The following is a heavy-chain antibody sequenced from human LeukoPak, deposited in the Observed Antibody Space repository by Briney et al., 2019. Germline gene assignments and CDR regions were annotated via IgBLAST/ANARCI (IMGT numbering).Heavy chain of an antibody. CDR1: GFTFSSYE. V-gene: IGHV3-48*03. CDR2: ISSSGSTI. J-gene: IGHJ4*02. D-gene: IGHD4-11*01. CDR3: AKDMVTTDTPYDY. Sequence: GGSLRLSCAASGFTFSSYEMNWVRQAPGKGPEWVSYISSSGSTIYYADSVKGRFTISRDNAKNSLYLQMNSLRAEDTAIYYCAKDMVTTDTPYDYWGQGTLVTVSS.